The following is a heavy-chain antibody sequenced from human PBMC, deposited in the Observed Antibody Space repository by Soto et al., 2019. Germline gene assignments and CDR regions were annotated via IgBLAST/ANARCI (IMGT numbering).Heavy chain of an antibody. D-gene: IGHD3-22*01. CDR2: IYHSGST. CDR1: GGSISSDSYY. V-gene: IGHV4-39*07. J-gene: IGHJ4*02. Sequence: SETLSLTCTVSGGSISSDSYYWGWIRQPPGKRLEWIGSIYHSGSTYYNPSLKSRVTISVDTSKNQFSLKLSSVTAADTAVYYCARFTYYYDSSGYYEDYFDYWGQGTLVTVSS. CDR3: ARFTYYYDSSGYYEDYFDY.